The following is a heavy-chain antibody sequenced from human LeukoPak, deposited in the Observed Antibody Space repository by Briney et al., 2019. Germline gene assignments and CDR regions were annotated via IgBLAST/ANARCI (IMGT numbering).Heavy chain of an antibody. J-gene: IGHJ4*02. CDR2: ISSSSSYI. D-gene: IGHD3-22*01. Sequence: PGGSLRLSCAASGFTFSSYSMNWVRQAPGKGLEWVSSISSSSSYIYYADSVKGRFTISRDNAKNSLYLQMNSLRAEDAAVYFCARGPMLVITTIFDYWGQGTLVTVSS. CDR3: ARGPMLVITTIFDY. V-gene: IGHV3-21*01. CDR1: GFTFSSYS.